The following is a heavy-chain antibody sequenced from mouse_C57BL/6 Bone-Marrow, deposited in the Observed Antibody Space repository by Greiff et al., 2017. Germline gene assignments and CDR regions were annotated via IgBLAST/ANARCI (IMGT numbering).Heavy chain of an antibody. J-gene: IGHJ3*01. CDR2: IWGGGST. CDR3: AKQREFITTVRLLG. CDR1: GFSLTSYG. Sequence: VQRVESGPGLVAPSQSLSITCTVSGFSLTSYGVDWVRQPPGKGLEWLGVIWGGGSTNYNSALMSRLSISKDNDKSQVFLKRNSLQTDDTAMYYCAKQREFITTVRLLGWGQGTLVTVSA. D-gene: IGHD1-1*01. V-gene: IGHV2-9*01.